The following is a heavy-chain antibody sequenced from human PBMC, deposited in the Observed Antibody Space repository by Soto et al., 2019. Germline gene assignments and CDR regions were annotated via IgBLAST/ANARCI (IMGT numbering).Heavy chain of an antibody. D-gene: IGHD3-10*01. CDR3: ARDSYMVRGVIIEPIDY. CDR1: GYTFTSYG. J-gene: IGHJ4*02. CDR2: ISAYNGNT. Sequence: GASVKVSCKASGYTFTSYGISWVRQAPGQGLEWMGWISAYNGNTNYAQKLQGRVTMTTDTSTSTAYMELRSLRSDDTAVYYCARDSYMVRGVIIEPIDYWGQGTLVTVSS. V-gene: IGHV1-18*01.